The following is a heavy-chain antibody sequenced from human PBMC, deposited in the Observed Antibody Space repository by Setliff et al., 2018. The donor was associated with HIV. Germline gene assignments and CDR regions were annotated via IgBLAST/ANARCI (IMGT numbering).Heavy chain of an antibody. CDR3: ARVGGYSVYDVNYYFDY. D-gene: IGHD5-12*01. V-gene: IGHV3-49*04. J-gene: IGHJ4*01. CDR1: GFTFDDYA. CDR2: IRSKAYGGTR. Sequence: PGGSLRLSCVTSGFTFDDYALSWVRQAPGEGLEWVSLIRSKAYGGTRDYVASVKGRFTISRDDSTGIAYLQMNSLKTEDTAVYYCARVGGYSVYDVNYYFDYWGHGTLVTVS.